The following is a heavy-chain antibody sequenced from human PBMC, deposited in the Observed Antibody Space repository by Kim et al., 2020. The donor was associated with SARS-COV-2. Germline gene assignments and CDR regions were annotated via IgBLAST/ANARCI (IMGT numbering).Heavy chain of an antibody. CDR1: GFSSRNYY. CDR2: MSGDGSKT. V-gene: IGHV3-74*01. J-gene: IGHJ6*02. Sequence: GGSLRLFCAASGFSSRNYYINWVRQAPGRGLVWVSRMSGDGSKTNYADSVKGRFTMSRDNAENTVFLQMNSLRGDDTGVYYCARGMFRDGLDVWGQGSTVTVSS. D-gene: IGHD3-10*02. CDR3: ARGMFRDGLDV.